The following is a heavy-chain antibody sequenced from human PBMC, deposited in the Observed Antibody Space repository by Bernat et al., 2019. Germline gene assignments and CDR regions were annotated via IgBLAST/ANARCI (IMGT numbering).Heavy chain of an antibody. CDR3: ARGPRSCGGDCYLYFDY. V-gene: IGHV3-7*01. D-gene: IGHD2-21*02. J-gene: IGHJ4*02. CDR1: GFTFSSYW. CDR2: IKEDGSEK. Sequence: EVQLVESGGGLVQPGGSLRLSCAASGFTFSSYWMSWVRQAPGKGLEWVANIKEDGSEKYFVDSVKGRFTVSRDNAKNSLYLQMNGLRAEDTAVYYCARGPRSCGGDCYLYFDYWGQGTLVTVSS.